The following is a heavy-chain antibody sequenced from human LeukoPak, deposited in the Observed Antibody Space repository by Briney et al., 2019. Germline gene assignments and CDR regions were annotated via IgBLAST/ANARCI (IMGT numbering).Heavy chain of an antibody. J-gene: IGHJ5*02. V-gene: IGHV7-4-1*02. CDR1: GYTFNRYA. D-gene: IGHD2-2*01. Sequence: ASVKVSCKASGYTFNRYAMNWVRQAPGQGLEWMGWINTNTRKSTYAQGFTGRIVFSLETSVNTAYLRINSLKAEDTAVYYCAREGGYCSGTSCYWFDPWGQGTLVTVSS. CDR3: AREGGYCSGTSCYWFDP. CDR2: INTNTRKS.